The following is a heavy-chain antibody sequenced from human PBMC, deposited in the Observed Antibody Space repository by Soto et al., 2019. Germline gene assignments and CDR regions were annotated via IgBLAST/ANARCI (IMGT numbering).Heavy chain of an antibody. V-gene: IGHV1-46*04. CDR2: INCSGGNT. CDR1: GYTFTNYY. Sequence: ASVKVSCKASGYTFTNYYMHWVRQAPGQGLEWMGIINCSGGNTNYAQKLQGRLTMTRDTSTSTVYMELSSLTSEDTAVYYCARDLGTTGAYYYYGTDVRGQGTMVTVSS. D-gene: IGHD4-17*01. CDR3: ARDLGTTGAYYYYGTDV. J-gene: IGHJ6*02.